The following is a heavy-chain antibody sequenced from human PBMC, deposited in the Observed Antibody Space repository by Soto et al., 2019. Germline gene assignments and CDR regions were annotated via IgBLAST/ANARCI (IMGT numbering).Heavy chain of an antibody. CDR1: GGSISSGGYY. V-gene: IGHV4-31*03. CDR3: ARDASRDYYYGMDV. D-gene: IGHD6-13*01. Sequence: QVQLQESGPGLVKPSQTLSLTCTVSGGSISSGGYYWSWIRQHPGKGLEWIGYIYYSGSTYYKPSLKSRVTISVDTSKNQFSLKLSSVTAADTAVYYCARDASRDYYYGMDVWGQGTTVTVSS. CDR2: IYYSGST. J-gene: IGHJ6*02.